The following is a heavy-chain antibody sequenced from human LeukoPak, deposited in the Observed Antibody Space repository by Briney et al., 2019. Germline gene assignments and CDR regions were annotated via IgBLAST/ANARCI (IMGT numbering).Heavy chain of an antibody. CDR2: ISGSGGST. CDR1: GFTFSSYA. D-gene: IGHD3-16*01. Sequence: GGSLRLSCAASGFTFSSYAMSWVRQAPGKGLEWVSAISGSGGSTYYADSVKGRFTISRDNSKNTLYLQMNSLRAEDTAVYYCPRDVGGRYAWFDPWGQGTLVTVSS. V-gene: IGHV3-23*01. CDR3: PRDVGGRYAWFDP. J-gene: IGHJ5*02.